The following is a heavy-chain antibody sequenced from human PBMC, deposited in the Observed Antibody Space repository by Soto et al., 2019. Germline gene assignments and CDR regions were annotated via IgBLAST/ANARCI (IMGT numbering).Heavy chain of an antibody. V-gene: IGHV1-8*01. CDR1: GYTFTSYD. CDR3: ASLHRLAPAGIPDAFDI. Sequence: ASVKVSCKASGYTFTSYDINWVRQATGQGVERRGWMNPNSGNTGYAQKFQGRVTMTRNTSISTAYMELSSLRSEDTAVYYCASLHRLAPAGIPDAFDIWGQGERVT. J-gene: IGHJ3*02. D-gene: IGHD2-2*02. CDR2: MNPNSGNT.